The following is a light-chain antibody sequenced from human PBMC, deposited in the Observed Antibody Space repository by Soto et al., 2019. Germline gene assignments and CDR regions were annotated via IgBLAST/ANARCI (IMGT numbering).Light chain of an antibody. J-gene: IGKJ1*01. V-gene: IGKV1-5*03. CDR3: QQYDTYWT. CDR2: KAS. CDR1: RSISSW. Sequence: DIQMTQSPSTVAASVGDRVTITCRASRSISSWLAWYQQKPGKDPKLLIYKASTLESGVPSRFSGSGFGTGFALTISNLQPDDFATYFCQQYDTYWTFGQGTRVESK.